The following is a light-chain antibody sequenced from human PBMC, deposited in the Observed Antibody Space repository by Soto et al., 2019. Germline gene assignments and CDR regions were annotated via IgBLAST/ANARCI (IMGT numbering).Light chain of an antibody. CDR3: QQRSNWPQIT. CDR1: QSVKTF. CDR2: DAS. J-gene: IGKJ5*01. Sequence: EIVLTQSPATLSLSPGERATLSCRASQSVKTFLVWYQHRPGQAPRVLIYDASHRATGIPARFSGSGSGTDFTLTISSLEPEDAALYYCQQRSNWPQITLGQGTRPEIK. V-gene: IGKV3-11*01.